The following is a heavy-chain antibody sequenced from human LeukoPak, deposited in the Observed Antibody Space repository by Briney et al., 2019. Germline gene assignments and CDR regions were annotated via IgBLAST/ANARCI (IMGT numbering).Heavy chain of an antibody. D-gene: IGHD6-13*01. CDR3: AREQQLPPEGAFDI. J-gene: IGHJ3*02. Sequence: SETLSLTCAVSGGSIGSYYWSWIRQPAGKGLEWIGRIYTSGSTNYNPSLKSRVTMSVDTSKNQFSLKLSSVTAADTAVYYCAREQQLPPEGAFDIWGRGTMVTVSS. CDR2: IYTSGST. CDR1: GGSIGSYY. V-gene: IGHV4-4*07.